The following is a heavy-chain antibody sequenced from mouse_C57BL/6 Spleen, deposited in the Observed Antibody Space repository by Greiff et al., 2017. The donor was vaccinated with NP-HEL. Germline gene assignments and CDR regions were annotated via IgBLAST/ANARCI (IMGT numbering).Heavy chain of an antibody. D-gene: IGHD1-1*01. Sequence: QVQLQQPGAELVMPGASVKLSCKASGYTFTSYWMHWVKQRPGQGLEWIGEIDPSDSYTNYNQKFKGKSTLTVDKSSSTAYMQLSSLTSEDSAVYYCARCDYYGPLFAYWGQGTLVTVSA. CDR1: GYTFTSYW. CDR3: ARCDYYGPLFAY. V-gene: IGHV1-69*01. CDR2: IDPSDSYT. J-gene: IGHJ3*01.